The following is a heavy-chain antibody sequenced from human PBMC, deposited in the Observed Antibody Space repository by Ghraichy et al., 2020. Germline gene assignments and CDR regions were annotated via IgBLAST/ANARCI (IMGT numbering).Heavy chain of an antibody. Sequence: SETLSLTCTVSGGSISSSSYYWGWIRQPPGKGLEWIGSIYYSGSTYYNPSLKSRVTISVDTSKNQFSLKLSSVTAADTAVYYSASKGYYMGNNWFDPWGQGTLVTVSS. D-gene: IGHD3-3*01. CDR1: GGSISSSSYY. CDR3: ASKGYYMGNNWFDP. CDR2: IYYSGST. V-gene: IGHV4-39*01. J-gene: IGHJ5*02.